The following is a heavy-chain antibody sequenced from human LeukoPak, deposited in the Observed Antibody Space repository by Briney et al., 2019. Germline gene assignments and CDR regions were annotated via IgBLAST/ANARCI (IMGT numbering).Heavy chain of an antibody. D-gene: IGHD3-10*01. J-gene: IGHJ5*02. CDR2: IYHSGST. CDR3: ARTRSGSSFDP. CDR1: GGSISNSNW. V-gene: IGHV4-4*02. Sequence: SETLSLTCAVSGGSISNSNWWTWVRQPPGKGLEWIGEIYHSGSTSYNPSLKSRVTISIDKSKNQFSLKLSSVTAADTAVYYCARTRSGSSFDPWGQGTLVTVSS.